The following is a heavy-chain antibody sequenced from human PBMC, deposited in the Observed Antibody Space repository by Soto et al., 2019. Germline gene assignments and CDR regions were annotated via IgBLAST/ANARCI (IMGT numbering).Heavy chain of an antibody. CDR1: GGSISSYY. D-gene: IGHD3-22*01. J-gene: IGHJ3*02. CDR3: ARDSYYYDSSGYYSSSRRAFDI. V-gene: IGHV4-59*12. CDR2: IYYSGST. Sequence: PSETLSLTCTVSGGSISSYYWSWIRQPPGKGLEWIGYIYYSGSTNYNPSLKSRVTISVDTSKNQFSLKLSSVTAADTAVYYCARDSYYYDSSGYYSSSRRAFDIWGQGTMGTVSS.